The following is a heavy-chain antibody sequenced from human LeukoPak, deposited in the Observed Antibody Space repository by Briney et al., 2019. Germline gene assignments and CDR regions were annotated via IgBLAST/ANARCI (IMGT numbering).Heavy chain of an antibody. CDR2: IYNSGST. J-gene: IGHJ6*02. CDR1: GGSMTSYY. V-gene: IGHV4-59*01. Sequence: SETLSLTCTVSGGSMTSYYWSWSRQPPGKGLEWIGYIYNSGSTNYNPSLKSRVTISVDTSKKQFSLKLSSVTAADTAVYYCARITDGRDGYNYYYGMYVWGQGTTVTVSS. D-gene: IGHD5-24*01. CDR3: ARITDGRDGYNYYYGMYV.